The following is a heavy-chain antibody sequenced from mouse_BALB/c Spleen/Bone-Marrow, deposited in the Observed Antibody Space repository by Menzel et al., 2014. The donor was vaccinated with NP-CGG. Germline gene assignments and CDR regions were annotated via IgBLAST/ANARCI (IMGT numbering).Heavy chain of an antibody. CDR2: IDPSDSYT. V-gene: IGHV1-69*02. CDR3: ATARATSYAMDY. D-gene: IGHD3-1*01. CDR1: GYTFTSYW. J-gene: IGHJ4*01. Sequence: QVQLQQSGAELVKPGASVKLSCKASGYTFTSYWMHWVKQRPRQGLEWIGEIDPSDSYTNYNQKFKGKATLTVDKSSSTAYMQLSSLTSEDSAVYYCATARATSYAMDYWGQGTSVTVSS.